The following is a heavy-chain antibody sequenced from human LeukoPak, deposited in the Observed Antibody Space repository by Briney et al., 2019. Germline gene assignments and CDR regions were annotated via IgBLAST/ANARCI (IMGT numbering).Heavy chain of an antibody. Sequence: PSETLSLTCAVYRESFSGYYWSWIRQPPGKGLEWIGEINHSGSTNYNPSLKSRVTISVDTSKNQFSPKLSSVTAADTAVYYCAREGRAIWGQGTMVTVSS. CDR1: RESFSGYY. CDR3: AREGRAI. J-gene: IGHJ3*02. CDR2: INHSGST. V-gene: IGHV4-34*01.